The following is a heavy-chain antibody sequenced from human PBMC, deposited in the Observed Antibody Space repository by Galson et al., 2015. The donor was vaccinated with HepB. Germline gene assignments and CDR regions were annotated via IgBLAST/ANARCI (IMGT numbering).Heavy chain of an antibody. CDR2: INPDGSGK. V-gene: IGHV3-7*01. J-gene: IGHJ5*01. D-gene: IGHD6-19*01. Sequence: SLRLSCAASGFTFSNFGISWVRQTPGQGLEWVGNINPDGSGKFYEDHVKGRFTISRDNAKTSVSLQMNSLRVEAMAIYYRARAVAGGWHDSWGQGTLVSVSS. CDR1: GFTFSNFG. CDR3: ARAVAGGWHDS.